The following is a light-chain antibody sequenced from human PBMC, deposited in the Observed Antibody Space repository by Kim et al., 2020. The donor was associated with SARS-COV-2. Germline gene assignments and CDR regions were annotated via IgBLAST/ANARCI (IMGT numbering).Light chain of an antibody. CDR3: CSYAGSYTLV. V-gene: IGLV2-11*01. CDR1: SSDVGGYNY. CDR2: DVS. J-gene: IGLJ2*01. Sequence: GQSVTISCTGTSSDVGGYNYVPWYQQHPGKAPKLMIYDVSKRPSGVPDRFSGSKSGNTASLTISGLQAEDEADYYCCSYAGSYTLVFGGGTQLTVL.